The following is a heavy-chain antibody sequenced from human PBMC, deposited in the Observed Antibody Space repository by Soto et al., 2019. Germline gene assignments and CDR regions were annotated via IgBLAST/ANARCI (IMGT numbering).Heavy chain of an antibody. CDR2: IYYSGST. V-gene: IGHV4-59*01. J-gene: IGHJ3*02. CDR3: ARGYGAGLGRYDAFDI. CDR1: GGSISSYY. D-gene: IGHD4-17*01. Sequence: QVQLQESGPGLVKPSETLSLTCTVSGGSISSYYWSWIRQPPGKGLEWIGYIYYSGSTNYNPCLKSRFTISVDTSKNHFPLKLSSVTAANTAVYYCARGYGAGLGRYDAFDIWGQGTMVTVSS.